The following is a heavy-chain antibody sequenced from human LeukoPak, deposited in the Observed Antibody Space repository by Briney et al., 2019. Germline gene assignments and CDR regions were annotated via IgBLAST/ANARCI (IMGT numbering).Heavy chain of an antibody. J-gene: IGHJ6*03. CDR2: INSSERII. V-gene: IGHV3-48*03. CDR1: GFTFSSYE. Sequence: PGGSLRLSCAASGFTFSSYEMNWVRQGPGKGLEWVSYINSSERIISYADSVKGRFTISRDNSKNTLYLQMNSLRAGDTAVYYCAKGSKLVVITRDHYMAVWGKGTTVTISS. CDR3: AKGSKLVVITRDHYMAV. D-gene: IGHD3-22*01.